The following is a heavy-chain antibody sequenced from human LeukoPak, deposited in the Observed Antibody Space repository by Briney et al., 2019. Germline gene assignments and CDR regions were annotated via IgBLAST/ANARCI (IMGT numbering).Heavy chain of an antibody. Sequence: ASVKVSCKASGYTFTGYYMHWVRQAPGQGLEWMGWINPNSGGTNYAQKFQGRVTLTRDTSISTAYMELGRLRSDDTAVYYCARAGVYDILTGYYIPPYYYGMDVWGQGTTVTVSS. J-gene: IGHJ6*02. CDR2: INPNSGGT. D-gene: IGHD3-9*01. V-gene: IGHV1-2*02. CDR1: GYTFTGYY. CDR3: ARAGVYDILTGYYIPPYYYGMDV.